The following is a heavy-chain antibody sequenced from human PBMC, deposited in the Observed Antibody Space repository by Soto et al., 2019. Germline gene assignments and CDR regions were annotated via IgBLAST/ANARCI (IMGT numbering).Heavy chain of an antibody. V-gene: IGHV3-48*02. CDR1: GFTFSSYS. CDR3: ARVYSYDSVFFYGMDV. CDR2: ISSSSNTI. Sequence: EVQLVESGGGLVQPGGSLRLSCAASGFTFSSYSMNWVRQAPGKGLEWVSYISSSSNTIYYADSVKGRFTISRDNAKNSLYLQMNSLRDEDTAVYYCARVYSYDSVFFYGMDVWGQGTTVTVSS. J-gene: IGHJ6*02. D-gene: IGHD5-12*01.